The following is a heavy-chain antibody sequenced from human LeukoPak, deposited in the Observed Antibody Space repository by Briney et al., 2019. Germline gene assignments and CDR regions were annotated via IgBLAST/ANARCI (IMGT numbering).Heavy chain of an antibody. Sequence: PGGSLRLSCAASGFTFSSYAMSWVRQAPGKGLEWVSAISGSGGSTYYADSVKGRFTISRDNSKNTLYLQMNSLRAEDTAVYYCAKGPSKLGYCSGGSCDSGDYWGQGTLVTVSS. V-gene: IGHV3-23*01. D-gene: IGHD2-15*01. CDR2: ISGSGGST. CDR3: AKGPSKLGYCSGGSCDSGDY. J-gene: IGHJ4*02. CDR1: GFTFSSYA.